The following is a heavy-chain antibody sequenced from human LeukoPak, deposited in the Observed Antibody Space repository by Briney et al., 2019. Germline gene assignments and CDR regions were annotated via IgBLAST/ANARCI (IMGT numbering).Heavy chain of an antibody. J-gene: IGHJ5*02. V-gene: IGHV4-61*02. CDR3: ARDPSAAGP. CDR1: GGSISSGSYY. D-gene: IGHD6-13*01. CDR2: IYTSGST. Sequence: PSQTLSLTCTVSGGSISSGSYYWSWIRQPAGKGLEWIGRIYTSGSTNYNPSLKSRVTISVDTSKNQFSLKLSSVTAADTAVYYCARDPSAAGPWGQGTLVTVSS.